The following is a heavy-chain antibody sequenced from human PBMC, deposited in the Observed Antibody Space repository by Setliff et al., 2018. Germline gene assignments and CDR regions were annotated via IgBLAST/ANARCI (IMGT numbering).Heavy chain of an antibody. CDR2: FDPEDGET. Sequence: ASVKVSCKVSGYTLTESSMHWVRQAPGKGLEWMGGFDPEDGETIYAQKFQGRVTMTEDTSTDTAYMELSSLRSEDTAVYYCATSVSWIQLVLYPQGHPEPFDYWGQGTLVTVSS. V-gene: IGHV1-24*01. D-gene: IGHD5-18*01. CDR1: GYTLTESS. CDR3: ATSVSWIQLVLYPQGHPEPFDY. J-gene: IGHJ4*02.